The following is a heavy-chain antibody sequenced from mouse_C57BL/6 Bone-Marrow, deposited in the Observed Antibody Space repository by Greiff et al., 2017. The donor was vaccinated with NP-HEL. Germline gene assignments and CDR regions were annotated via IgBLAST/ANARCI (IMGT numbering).Heavy chain of an antibody. V-gene: IGHV1-4*01. CDR2: INPSSGYT. CDR3: ARMEAFYGYEFAC. Sequence: QVQLQQSGAELARPGASVKMSCKASGYTFTSYTMHWVKQRPGQGLEWIGYINPSSGYTKYNQKFKDKATLTADKSSSTADMQLSSLTSEDTAVYYCARMEAFYGYEFACWGQGTLVTVSA. J-gene: IGHJ3*01. D-gene: IGHD2-2*01. CDR1: GYTFTSYT.